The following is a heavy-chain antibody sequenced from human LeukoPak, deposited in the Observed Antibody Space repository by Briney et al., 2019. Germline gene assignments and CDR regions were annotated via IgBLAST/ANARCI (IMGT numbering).Heavy chain of an antibody. J-gene: IGHJ5*02. Sequence: PGGSLRLSCAASGFTFSSYAMHWVRQAPGKGLEWVAVISYDGSNKYYADSVKGRFTISRDNSKNTLYLQMNSLRAEDTAVYYCARGYYYDSSVGNWFDPWGQGTLVTVSS. CDR2: ISYDGSNK. V-gene: IGHV3-30-3*01. CDR1: GFTFSSYA. CDR3: ARGYYYDSSVGNWFDP. D-gene: IGHD3-22*01.